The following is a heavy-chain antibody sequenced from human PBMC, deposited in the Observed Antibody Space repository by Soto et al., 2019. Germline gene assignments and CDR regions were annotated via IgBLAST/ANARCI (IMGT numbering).Heavy chain of an antibody. CDR2: SRSKSGGGTT. CDR1: GFSVTDAG. J-gene: IGHJ4*02. CDR3: SGRGF. V-gene: IGHV3-15*07. Sequence: EVQVVESGGGLVKPGGSVRLSCAASGFSVTDAGINWVRQAPGKGLEWVGRSRSKSGGGTTDYAAPEKSRFTISRDDSQNTVYRQMDSLKTEDTAVYYCSGRGFWGQGTLVTVSS.